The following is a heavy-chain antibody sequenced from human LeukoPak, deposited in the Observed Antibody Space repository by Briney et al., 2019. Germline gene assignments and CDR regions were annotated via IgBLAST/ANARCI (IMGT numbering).Heavy chain of an antibody. CDR3: ARHGDYSNDAFDI. V-gene: IGHV3-7*01. J-gene: IGHJ3*02. CDR2: IKQDGREK. D-gene: IGHD4-17*01. CDR1: AFTFSSYW. Sequence: GGYLRLSCAASAFTFSSYWMSWVRQAPGKGLEWVANIKQDGREKYYVDSVKGRFTVSRSNAKNSLYLQMNSLRAEDTAVYYCARHGDYSNDAFDIWGQGTMVTVSS.